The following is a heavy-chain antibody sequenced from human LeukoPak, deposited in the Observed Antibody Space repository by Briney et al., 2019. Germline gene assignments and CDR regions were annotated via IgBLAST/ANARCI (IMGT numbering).Heavy chain of an antibody. CDR2: ISTDNGNT. J-gene: IGHJ5*02. Sequence: VASVTVSCKGSGYTFTSHGSSWVRQAPGQGLEWMGWISTDNGNTNYAQKVQDRVTMTTDTSTNTAFMELRSLRSDDTAVYYCAREVSDGGNYWFDPWGQGTLVTVSS. V-gene: IGHV1-18*01. CDR1: GYTFTSHG. D-gene: IGHD1-7*01. CDR3: AREVSDGGNYWFDP.